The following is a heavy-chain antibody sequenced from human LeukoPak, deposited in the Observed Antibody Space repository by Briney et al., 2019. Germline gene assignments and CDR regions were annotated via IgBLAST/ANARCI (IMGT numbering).Heavy chain of an antibody. D-gene: IGHD2-2*01. CDR2: VSGSGGST. V-gene: IGHV3-23*01. CDR3: AASLPNIVVVPATKGPFGY. J-gene: IGHJ4*02. CDR1: GFTFSSYT. Sequence: GGSLRLSCAASGFTFSSYTMSWVRQAPRKGLEWVSGVSGSGGSTHYADSVKGRFTISRDNSKNTLYLQMNSLRAEDTAVYYCAASLPNIVVVPATKGPFGYWGQGTLVTVSS.